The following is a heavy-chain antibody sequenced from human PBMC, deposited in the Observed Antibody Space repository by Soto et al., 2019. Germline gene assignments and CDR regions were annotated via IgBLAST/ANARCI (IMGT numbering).Heavy chain of an antibody. D-gene: IGHD3-9*01. CDR2: INTKTGGT. V-gene: IGHV1-2*02. CDR1: GYIFTGYY. CDR3: ETDKVAFDM. Sequence: ASVKVSCKASGYIFTGYYIQWVRQAPGQGLEWMGWINTKTGGTKYAQKFQGRVTMTRDTSINTAYMEVSRLRSDDTDVYYCETDKVAFDMWGQGTMVTVSS. J-gene: IGHJ3*02.